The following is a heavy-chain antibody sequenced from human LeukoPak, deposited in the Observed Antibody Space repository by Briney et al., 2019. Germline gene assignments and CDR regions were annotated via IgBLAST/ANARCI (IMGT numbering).Heavy chain of an antibody. D-gene: IGHD3-22*01. J-gene: IGHJ3*02. V-gene: IGHV3-11*01. CDR3: ARDGILYDSSGYYPGDDAFDI. CDR2: ISSSGSTI. Sequence: GGSLRLSCAASGFTFSDYYMSWIRQAPGKGLEWVSYISSSGSTIYYADSVKGRFTISRDNAKNSLYLQMNSLRAEDTAVYYCARDGILYDSSGYYPGDDAFDIWGQGTMVTVSS. CDR1: GFTFSDYY.